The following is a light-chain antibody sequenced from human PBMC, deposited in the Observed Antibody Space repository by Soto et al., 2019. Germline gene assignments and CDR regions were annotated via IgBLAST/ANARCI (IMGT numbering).Light chain of an antibody. V-gene: IGLV1-44*01. J-gene: IGLJ2*01. CDR2: SND. CDR3: ATWDYDLNGVV. CDR1: SSNIGSTS. Sequence: QSLLTQPPSASGTPGQRVSISCSGGSSNIGSTSVDWYQQVPGMAPKLLIYSNDQRPSGVPDRFSGSKSGTSGSLVISGLQAEDEADYFCATWDYDLNGVVFGGGTQLTVL.